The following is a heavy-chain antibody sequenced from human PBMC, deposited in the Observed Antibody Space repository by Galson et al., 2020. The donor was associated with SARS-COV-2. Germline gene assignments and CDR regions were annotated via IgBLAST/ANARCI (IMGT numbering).Heavy chain of an antibody. Sequence: SVTVSCKAPGGTFSSYAISWVRQAPGQGLEWMGGIIPIFGTANYAQKFQGRVTITADESTSTAYMELRSLRSDDTAVYYCARGNDRFGYTMSWYGPPAMYVWGKGTTVNVSS. D-gene: IGHD6-13*01. V-gene: IGHV1-69*13. CDR1: GGTFSSYA. CDR2: IIPIFGTA. CDR3: ARGNDRFGYTMSWYGPPAMYV. J-gene: IGHJ6*03.